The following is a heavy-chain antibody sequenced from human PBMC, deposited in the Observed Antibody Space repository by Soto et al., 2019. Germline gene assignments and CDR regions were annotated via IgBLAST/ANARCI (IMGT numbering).Heavy chain of an antibody. V-gene: IGHV1-69*13. CDR2: IIPIFGTA. CDR1: GGTFSSYA. D-gene: IGHD4-4*01. J-gene: IGHJ4*02. CDR3: AYSWPGYRNHRYYFDY. Sequence: GAPVEVSCKASGGTFSSYAISWVRQAPGQGLEWMGGIIPIFGTANYAQKFQGRVTITADESTSTAYMEPSSLRSEDTAVYYCAYSWPGYRNHRYYFDYWGQGTLVTVSS.